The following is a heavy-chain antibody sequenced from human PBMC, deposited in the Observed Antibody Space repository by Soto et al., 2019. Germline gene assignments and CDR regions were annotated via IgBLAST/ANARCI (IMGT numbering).Heavy chain of an antibody. CDR3: ARGARAHSSGWYGGGYYFDY. V-gene: IGHV3-66*01. CDR2: IYSGGST. Sequence: EVQLVESGGGLVQPGGSLRLSCAASGFTVSSNYMSWVRQAPGKGLEWVSVIYSGGSTYYADSVKGRFTISRDNSKNTLYRQMNSLRAEDTAVYYCARGARAHSSGWYGGGYYFDYWGQGTLVTVSS. CDR1: GFTVSSNY. D-gene: IGHD6-19*01. J-gene: IGHJ4*02.